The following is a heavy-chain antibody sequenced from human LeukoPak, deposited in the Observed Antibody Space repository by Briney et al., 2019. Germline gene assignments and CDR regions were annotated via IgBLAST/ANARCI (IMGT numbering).Heavy chain of an antibody. CDR2: INPNSGGT. J-gene: IGHJ4*02. CDR1: GYTFTGYY. CDR3: ARERGDYEEYYFDY. V-gene: IGHV1-2*06. D-gene: IGHD4-17*01. Sequence: ASVKVSCKASGYTFTGYYMHWVRQAPGQGLEWMGRINPNSGGTNYAQKFQGSVTMTRDTSISTAYMELSRLRSDDTAVYYCARERGDYEEYYFDYWGQGTLVTVSS.